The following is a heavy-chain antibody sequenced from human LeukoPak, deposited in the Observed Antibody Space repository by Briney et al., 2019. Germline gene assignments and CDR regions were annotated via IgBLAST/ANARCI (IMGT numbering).Heavy chain of an antibody. CDR2: IYTSGST. J-gene: IGHJ6*03. V-gene: IGHV4-4*07. Sequence: SSETLSLTCTVSGGSISSYYWSWIRQPAGKGLEWIGRIYTSGSTNYNPSLKSRVTMSVDTSKNQFSLKLSSVTAADTAVYYCAREPPRLDCYCYMDVWGKGTTVTVSS. CDR1: GGSISSYY. CDR3: AREPPRLDCYCYMDV. D-gene: IGHD6-25*01.